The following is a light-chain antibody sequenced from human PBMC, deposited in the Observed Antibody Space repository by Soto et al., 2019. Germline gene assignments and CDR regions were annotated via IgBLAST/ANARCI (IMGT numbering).Light chain of an antibody. Sequence: EIEMTQSPATMALPAGERATXSCRASESVSTNLAWYQQKACQAPRLLIYGASTRATGIPARFRRSGSGTEFTLTISSLQSEDFAVYSCQQYSIWRTFGQGTKVDIK. J-gene: IGKJ1*01. CDR2: GAS. CDR3: QQYSIWRT. CDR1: ESVSTN. V-gene: IGKV3-15*01.